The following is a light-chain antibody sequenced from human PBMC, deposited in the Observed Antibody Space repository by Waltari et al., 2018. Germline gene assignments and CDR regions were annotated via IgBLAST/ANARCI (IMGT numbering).Light chain of an antibody. V-gene: IGLV2-8*01. CDR2: EVT. Sequence: SVLTQPPSASGSPGQSVTISCTGPSSDVGAYNAVSWYHQHPGKAPKLMIYEVTKRPSGVPDRFSGSKSANTASLSVSGLQVEDEADYYCSSYAGNNILVFGGGTKLTVL. CDR1: SSDVGAYNA. CDR3: SSYAGNNILV. J-gene: IGLJ3*02.